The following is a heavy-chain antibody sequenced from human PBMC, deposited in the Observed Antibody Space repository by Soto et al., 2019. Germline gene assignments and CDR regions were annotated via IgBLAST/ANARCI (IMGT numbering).Heavy chain of an antibody. CDR1: GYIFTSYG. CDR2: ISTYNGNT. D-gene: IGHD2-2*01. V-gene: IGHV1-18*04. CDR3: ARPFDDIAVVPTGKGTYFDN. Sequence: QVQLVQSGAEVKKPGASVKVSCKASGYIFTSYGISWVRQAPGQGLEWMGWISTYNGNTYYAQKFQGRVTMTTDTSTNTADMELRSLESDDTAVYYCARPFDDIAVVPTGKGTYFDNWGLGTLVTVSS. J-gene: IGHJ4*02.